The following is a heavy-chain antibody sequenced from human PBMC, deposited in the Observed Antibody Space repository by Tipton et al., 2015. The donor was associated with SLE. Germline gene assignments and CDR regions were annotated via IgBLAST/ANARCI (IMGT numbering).Heavy chain of an antibody. CDR3: ARGPDSSGYYSDSPRFDC. CDR1: GGSFSGYY. V-gene: IGHV4-34*01. D-gene: IGHD3-22*01. Sequence: TLSLTCAVYGGSFSGYYWSWIRQPPGKGLEWIGEINHSGSTNYNPSLKSRVTISVDTSRNQISLRLSSVTAADTAVYFCARGPDSSGYYSDSPRFDCWGQGTLVTVSS. J-gene: IGHJ4*02. CDR2: INHSGST.